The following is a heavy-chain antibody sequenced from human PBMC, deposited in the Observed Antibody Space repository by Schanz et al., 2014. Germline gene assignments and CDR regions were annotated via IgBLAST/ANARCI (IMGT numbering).Heavy chain of an antibody. V-gene: IGHV1-18*01. D-gene: IGHD4-17*01. CDR2: ISVYNHNK. CDR3: ARAEYDRVTSAYSRLDP. CDR1: GYIFINSG. J-gene: IGHJ5*02. Sequence: QIQLVQSGPEVKKPGATVKVSCKASGYIFINSGISWVRQAPGQGLEWMGWISVYNHNKEDDQKFQGRVTMTTDTSTNAAYMNLRSLRSDDTAVYYCARAEYDRVTSAYSRLDPWGQGTLVTDSS.